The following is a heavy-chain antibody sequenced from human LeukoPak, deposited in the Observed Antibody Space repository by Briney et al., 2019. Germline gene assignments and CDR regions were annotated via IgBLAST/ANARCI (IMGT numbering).Heavy chain of an antibody. D-gene: IGHD1-1*01. CDR3: AKSGGLEERGGFDY. J-gene: IGHJ4*02. CDR2: ISSSGGST. CDR1: AFTFSNYA. Sequence: GGSLRLSCSASAFTFSNYAMHWVRQAPGKGLEYVSAISSSGGSTYYADSVKGRFTISRDNSKNTLYLQMNSLRAEDTAVYYCAKSGGLEERGGFDYWGQGTLVTVSS. V-gene: IGHV3-64*04.